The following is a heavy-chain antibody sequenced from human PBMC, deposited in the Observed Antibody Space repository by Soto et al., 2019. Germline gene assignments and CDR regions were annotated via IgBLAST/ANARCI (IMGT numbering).Heavy chain of an antibody. CDR1: GFTFINSA. CDR2: IVVASGQT. CDR3: GASLWGYYRIAS. Sequence: QVQLEQPGPEVKKPGTSVRVSCEASGFTFINSAIQGARRARGQRLEWVGWIVVASGQTNYAQKLQDRVTLTRDMSTNTASMALSRLRSDDSAVYYCGASLWGYYRIASWGQGTLVTVS. D-gene: IGHD3-16*02. V-gene: IGHV1-58*02. J-gene: IGHJ5*01.